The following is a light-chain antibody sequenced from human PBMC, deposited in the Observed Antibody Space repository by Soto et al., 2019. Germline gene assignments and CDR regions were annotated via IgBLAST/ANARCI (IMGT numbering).Light chain of an antibody. V-gene: IGKV1-27*01. J-gene: IGKJ4*01. CDR1: EVISNY. CDR2: AAS. Sequence: DIQMTQSTSFLSASVGDRVTITCRASEVISNYVAWFQQKPGKVPKLLIYAASTLQSGVPSRFRGSGSGTDFTLTISSLQPVDVASYFCQKYNSGGPLTFGGGTKVDIK. CDR3: QKYNSGGPLT.